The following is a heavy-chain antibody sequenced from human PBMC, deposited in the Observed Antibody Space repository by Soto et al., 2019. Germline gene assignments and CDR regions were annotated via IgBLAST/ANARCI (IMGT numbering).Heavy chain of an antibody. D-gene: IGHD2-15*01. CDR3: AKVIKVVTMDY. CDR2: IGGSGGST. CDR1: GFTFSSDA. V-gene: IGHV3-23*01. Sequence: GGSLRLSCAASGFTFSSDAMSWGRQAPVKGLEWVLSIGGSGGSTYYAGSVKGRFTMSRDNSKLRLYLQINRLRAEDTGVYYCAKVIKVVTMDYWGQGPLVTVSS. J-gene: IGHJ4*02.